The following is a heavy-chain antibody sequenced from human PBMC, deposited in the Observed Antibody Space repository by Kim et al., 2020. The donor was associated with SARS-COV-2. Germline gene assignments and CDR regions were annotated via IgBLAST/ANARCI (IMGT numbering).Heavy chain of an antibody. CDR1: GFTFSSYA. CDR3: AKATYYYGSGSYYYYGMDV. V-gene: IGHV3-23*01. J-gene: IGHJ6*02. CDR2: ISGSGGST. D-gene: IGHD3-10*01. Sequence: GGSLRLSCAASGFTFSSYAMSWVRQAPGKGLEWVSAISGSGGSTYYADSVKGRFTISRDNSKNTLYLQMNSLRAEDTAVYYCAKATYYYGSGSYYYYGMDVWGQGTTVTVSS.